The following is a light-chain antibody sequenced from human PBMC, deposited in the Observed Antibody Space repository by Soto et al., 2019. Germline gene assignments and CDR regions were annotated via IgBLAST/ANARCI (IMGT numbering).Light chain of an antibody. Sequence: QSVLTQPASVSGSPGQSVTISCTGTSGDVGTYNLVSWYQQHPGKAPKLMIYEGSKRPSGVSNRFSGSKSGNTASLTISGLQAEDESDYYCSSYAGTSIIFGGGTKLTVL. CDR1: SGDVGTYNL. CDR2: EGS. J-gene: IGLJ2*01. V-gene: IGLV2-23*03. CDR3: SSYAGTSII.